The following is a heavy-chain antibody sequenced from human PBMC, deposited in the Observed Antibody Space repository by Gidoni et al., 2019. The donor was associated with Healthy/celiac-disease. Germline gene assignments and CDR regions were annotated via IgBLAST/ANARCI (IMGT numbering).Heavy chain of an antibody. CDR3: ARDKVGASWFDP. D-gene: IGHD1-26*01. Sequence: EVQLVESGGGWVQPGGSLRLPCAASGFTVSSNYMGWVRQAPGKGLEWVSVIYSGVSTYYADSVKGRFTISRDNSKNALYLQMNRLSAEDTAVYYCARDKVGASWFDPWGQGPLVTVSS. CDR2: IYSGVST. V-gene: IGHV3-66*01. J-gene: IGHJ5*02. CDR1: GFTVSSNY.